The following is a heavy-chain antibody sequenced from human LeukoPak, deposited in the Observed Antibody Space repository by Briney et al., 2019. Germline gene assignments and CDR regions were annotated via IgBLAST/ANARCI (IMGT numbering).Heavy chain of an antibody. Sequence: APAKVSCKASGYTFFTAYHMHWVRQAPGQGLEWMGVINPRGGATTYAQKFQGRVTMTTDTSTSTVYMQLSSLRSEDTAVYYCARLAAPGTSSDYWGQGTLVTVSS. CDR3: ARLAAPGTSSDY. CDR1: GYTFFTAYH. D-gene: IGHD6-13*01. CDR2: INPRGGAT. J-gene: IGHJ4*02. V-gene: IGHV1-46*01.